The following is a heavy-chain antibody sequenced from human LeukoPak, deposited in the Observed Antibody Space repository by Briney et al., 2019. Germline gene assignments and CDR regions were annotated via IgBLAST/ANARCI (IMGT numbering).Heavy chain of an antibody. D-gene: IGHD4-17*01. CDR2: IYPGDSDT. CDR1: GYSFTSYW. V-gene: IGHV5-51*01. J-gene: IGHJ6*03. CDR3: ARQAPAYGDYSPYYYYYYMDV. Sequence: GESLKISCKGSGYSFTSYWIGWVRQMPGKGLEWMGIIYPGDSDTRYSPSFQGQVTISADKSISTAYLQWSSLKASDTAMYYCARQAPAYGDYSPYYYYYYMDVWGKGTAVTVSS.